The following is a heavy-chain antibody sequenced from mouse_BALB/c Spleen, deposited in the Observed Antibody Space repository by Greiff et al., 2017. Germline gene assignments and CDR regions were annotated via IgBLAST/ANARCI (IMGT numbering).Heavy chain of an antibody. Sequence: EVHLVESGGGLVKPGGSLKLSCAASGFTFSSYAMSWVRQSPEKRLEWVAEISSGGSYTYYPDTVTGRFTISRDNAKNTLYLEMSSLRSEDTAMYYCARVEGIYDGYSYYAMDYWGQGTSVTVSS. CDR2: ISSGGSYT. D-gene: IGHD2-3*01. CDR3: ARVEGIYDGYSYYAMDY. CDR1: GFTFSSYA. J-gene: IGHJ4*01. V-gene: IGHV5-9-4*01.